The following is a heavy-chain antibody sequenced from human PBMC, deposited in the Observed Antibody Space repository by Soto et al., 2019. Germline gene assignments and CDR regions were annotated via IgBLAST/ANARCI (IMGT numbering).Heavy chain of an antibody. V-gene: IGHV3-48*01. Sequence: EVQLVESGGGLVQPGGSLRLSCAASGFTFSSYSMNWVRQAPGKGLAWVSYISSSSTTKYYADSVKGRFTISRDNAKNSLYLQMNSLRAEDTAVYYCARDGFSGSNCLTWFDPWGQGTLVTVSS. CDR2: ISSSSTTK. D-gene: IGHD2-15*01. CDR1: GFTFSSYS. J-gene: IGHJ5*02. CDR3: ARDGFSGSNCLTWFDP.